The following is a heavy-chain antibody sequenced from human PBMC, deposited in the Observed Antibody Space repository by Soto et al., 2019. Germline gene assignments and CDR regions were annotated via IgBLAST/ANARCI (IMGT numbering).Heavy chain of an antibody. D-gene: IGHD6-13*01. V-gene: IGHV3-23*01. CDR1: GFTFTSYA. CDR3: AKAGFSSSWSPTYFDY. CDR2: ISGTGYNT. J-gene: IGHJ4*02. Sequence: EVQLLESGGGLVQPGGSLRLSCAASGFTFTSYAMNWVRLAPGKGLKWVSAISGTGYNTYYADSVKGRFTISRDNTKNTLYLQMNSLRAEDTAVYYCAKAGFSSSWSPTYFDYWGQGTLVTVSS.